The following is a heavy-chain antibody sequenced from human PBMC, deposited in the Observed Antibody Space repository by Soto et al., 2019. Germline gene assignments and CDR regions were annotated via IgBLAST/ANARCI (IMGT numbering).Heavy chain of an antibody. D-gene: IGHD2-15*01. J-gene: IGHJ4*02. CDR1: GFSFSDYY. V-gene: IGHV3-11*01. CDR2: ISSSGSTI. CDR3: ARVTHYFDY. Sequence: GGSLRLSCAASGFSFSDYYMSWIRQAPGKGLEWVSYISSSGSTIHYADSVKGRFTISRDNAKNSLFLQMNSLRVEDTAVYYCARVTHYFDYWGQGTLVTVSS.